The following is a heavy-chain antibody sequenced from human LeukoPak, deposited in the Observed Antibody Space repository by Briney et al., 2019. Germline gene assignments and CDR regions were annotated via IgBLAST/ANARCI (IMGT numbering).Heavy chain of an antibody. CDR2: ISSYGGST. D-gene: IGHD3-9*01. J-gene: IGHJ6*02. CDR3: TRDLMDYDVSTGLHHYYMDV. Sequence: PGGSLRLSCAASGFTFSSYAMHWVRQAPGKGLEYVSAISSYGGSTYYANSVKGRFTISRDNAKNTLYLQMNTLRVDDTAVYYCTRDLMDYDVSTGLHHYYMDVWGQGTTVTVSS. V-gene: IGHV3-64*01. CDR1: GFTFSSYA.